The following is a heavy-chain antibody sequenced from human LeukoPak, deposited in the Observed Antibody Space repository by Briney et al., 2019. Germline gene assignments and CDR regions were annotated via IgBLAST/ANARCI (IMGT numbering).Heavy chain of an antibody. CDR1: GFTFSSYS. D-gene: IGHD1-26*01. J-gene: IGHJ4*02. CDR3: ARGGGSYYNY. CDR2: ISSSSSYI. V-gene: IGHV3-21*01. Sequence: GGSLRLSCAASGFTFSSYSMNWVRQAPGKGLEWVSSISSSSSYIYYADSVKGRFTISRDNAKNSLYLQMNSLRAEDTAVYHCARGGGSYYNYWGQGTLVTVSS.